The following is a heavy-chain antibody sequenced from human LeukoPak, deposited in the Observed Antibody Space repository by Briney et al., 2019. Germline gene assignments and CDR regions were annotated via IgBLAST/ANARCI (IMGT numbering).Heavy chain of an antibody. J-gene: IGHJ3*02. D-gene: IGHD6-6*01. Sequence: GGSLRLSCAASGFTVSSNYMSWVRQAPGKGLEWVSVIYSGGSTYYADSVKGRFTISRDNSKNTLYLQMNSLRAEDTAVYYCAREYSSSSDAFDIWGQGTMVTVSS. CDR1: GFTVSSNY. V-gene: IGHV3-53*01. CDR2: IYSGGST. CDR3: AREYSSSSDAFDI.